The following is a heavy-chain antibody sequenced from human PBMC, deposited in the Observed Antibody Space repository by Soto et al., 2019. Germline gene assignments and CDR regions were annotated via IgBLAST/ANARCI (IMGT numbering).Heavy chain of an antibody. CDR3: ARSGDHDYYYAMDV. Sequence: GGSLRLSCAASGFAFSNYGMHWVRQAPGKGLEWVAVIWYDGSNKYYADSVKGRFTISRDNSKNTLYVQMNSLRAEDTAVYYFARSGDHDYYYAMDVWGQGTTVTVSS. V-gene: IGHV3-33*01. J-gene: IGHJ6*02. D-gene: IGHD2-21*02. CDR1: GFAFSNYG. CDR2: IWYDGSNK.